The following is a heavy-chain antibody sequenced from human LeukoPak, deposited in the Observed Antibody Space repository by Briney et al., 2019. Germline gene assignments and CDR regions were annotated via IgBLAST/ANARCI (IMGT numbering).Heavy chain of an antibody. CDR3: ARAMVRGLNALGY. CDR2: HYYSGST. Sequence: PSETLSLTCTVSGASINSSGYYWGWIRQPPGKGLEWIGSHYYSGSTYYNPSLKSRVTISVDTSKNHFSLKLNSVTAADTAVYYCARAMVRGLNALGYWGQGTLVTVSS. D-gene: IGHD3-10*01. CDR1: GASINSSGYY. J-gene: IGHJ4*02. V-gene: IGHV4-39*02.